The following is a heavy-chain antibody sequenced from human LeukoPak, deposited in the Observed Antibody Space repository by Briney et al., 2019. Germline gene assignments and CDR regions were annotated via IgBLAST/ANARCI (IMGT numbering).Heavy chain of an antibody. Sequence: ASVKVSCKASGGTFSSYAISWVRQAPGQGLEWMGWINAGNGNTKYSQKFQGRVTITRDTSATTAYMELSSLRSEDTAVYYCSRLAPGTVTTDYWGQGTLVTVSS. V-gene: IGHV1-3*01. D-gene: IGHD4-17*01. J-gene: IGHJ4*02. CDR3: SRLAPGTVTTDY. CDR1: GGTFSSYA. CDR2: INAGNGNT.